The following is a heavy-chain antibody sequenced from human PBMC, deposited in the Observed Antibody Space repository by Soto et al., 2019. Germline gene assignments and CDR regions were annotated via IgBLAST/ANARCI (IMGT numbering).Heavy chain of an antibody. D-gene: IGHD6-13*01. CDR2: IYYSGST. CDR1: GGSISSSSYY. V-gene: IGHV4-39*01. CDR3: ARQYESAAAGTWARWFDP. Sequence: SETLSLTCTVSGGSISSSSYYWGWIRQPPGKGLEWIGSIYYSGSTYYNPSLKSRVTISVDTSKNQFSLKLSSVTAADTAVYYCARQYESAAAGTWARWFDPWGQGTLSPVSS. J-gene: IGHJ5*02.